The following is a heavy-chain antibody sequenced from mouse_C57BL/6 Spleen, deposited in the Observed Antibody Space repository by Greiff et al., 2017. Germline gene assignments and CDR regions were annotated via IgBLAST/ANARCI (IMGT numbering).Heavy chain of an antibody. CDR2: ISSGSSTI. V-gene: IGHV5-17*01. CDR1: GFTFSDYG. D-gene: IGHD2-14*01. J-gene: IGHJ4*01. Sequence: DVKLVESGGGLVKPGGSLKLSCAASGFTFSDYGMHWVRQAPEKGLEWVAYISSGSSTIYYADTVKGRFTISRDNAKNTLFLQMTSLRSEDTAMYYCARGVPHAMDYWGQGTSVTVSS. CDR3: ARGVPHAMDY.